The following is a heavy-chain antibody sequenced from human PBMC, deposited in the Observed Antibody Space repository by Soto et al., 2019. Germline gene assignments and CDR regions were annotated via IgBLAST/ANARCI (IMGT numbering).Heavy chain of an antibody. D-gene: IGHD1-26*01. CDR3: AREIQTGLGATAH. V-gene: IGHV1-3*01. CDR2: INAGNGNT. Sequence: ASVKVSCKASGYTFTSYAMHWVRQAPGQRLEWMGWINAGNGNTKYSQKFQGRVTITRDTSTTTVYMELSSLRYEDTAMYYCAREIQTGLGATAHWGQGTLVTVSS. J-gene: IGHJ4*02. CDR1: GYTFTSYA.